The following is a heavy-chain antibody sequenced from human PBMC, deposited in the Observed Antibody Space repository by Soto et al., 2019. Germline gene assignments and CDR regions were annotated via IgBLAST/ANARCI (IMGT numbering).Heavy chain of an antibody. V-gene: IGHV4-4*07. D-gene: IGHD6-19*01. J-gene: IGHJ4*02. CDR3: AREYTETVACPTPFYFGY. CDR1: GDSISTYD. CDR2: TNISGDT. Sequence: PSETLSLTCSVSGDSISTYDWSWIRQSAGKGLEWIGRTNISGDTNYNPSLKSRVTMSVDTSKDQLSLELRSVTAADTAVYYCAREYTETVACPTPFYFGYWGQGTPVTVSS.